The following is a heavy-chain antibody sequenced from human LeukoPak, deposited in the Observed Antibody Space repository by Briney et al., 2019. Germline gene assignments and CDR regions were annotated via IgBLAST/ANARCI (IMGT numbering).Heavy chain of an antibody. D-gene: IGHD2-21*02. J-gene: IGHJ4*02. V-gene: IGHV1-69*13. CDR2: IIPIFGTA. CDR3: ARAGAYCGGDCFRRDY. Sequence: GASVKVSCKASGGTFSSYAISWVRQAPGQGLEWMGGIIPIFGTANYAQKFQGRVTITADESTSTAYMELSSLRSEDTAVYYCARAGAYCGGDCFRRDYWGQGTLVTVSS. CDR1: GGTFSSYA.